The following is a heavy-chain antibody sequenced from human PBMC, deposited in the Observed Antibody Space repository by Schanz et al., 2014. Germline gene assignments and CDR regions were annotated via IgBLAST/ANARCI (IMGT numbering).Heavy chain of an antibody. D-gene: IGHD1-26*01. CDR2: ISGSGGST. J-gene: IGHJ4*02. Sequence: VQLVESGGGLVQPGGSLRLSCSASGFTFRNYALSWVRQAPGKGLAWVSAISGSGGSTYYADSVKGRFTISRDNAKNSLSLQMDRLRDEDTAVYYCARRYSGRYCFDYWGQGTLVAVSS. V-gene: IGHV3-23*04. CDR1: GFTFRNYA. CDR3: ARRYSGRYCFDY.